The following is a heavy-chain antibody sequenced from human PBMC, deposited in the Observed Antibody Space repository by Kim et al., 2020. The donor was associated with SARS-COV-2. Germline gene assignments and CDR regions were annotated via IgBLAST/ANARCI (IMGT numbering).Heavy chain of an antibody. CDR1: GYTFTSYY. CDR2: INPSGGST. J-gene: IGHJ3*02. CDR3: ARGGDELLWFGEGMAAFDI. D-gene: IGHD3-10*01. Sequence: ASVKVSCKASGYTFTSYYMHWVRQAPGQGLEWMGIINPSGGSTSYAQKFQGRVTMTRDTSTSTVYMELSSLRSEDTAVYYCARGGDELLWFGEGMAAFDIWGQGTMVTVSS. V-gene: IGHV1-46*01.